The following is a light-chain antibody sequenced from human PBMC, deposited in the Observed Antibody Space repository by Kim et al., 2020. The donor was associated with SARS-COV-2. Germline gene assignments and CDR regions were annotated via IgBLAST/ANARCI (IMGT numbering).Light chain of an antibody. J-gene: IGKJ2*01. V-gene: IGKV3D-7*01. CDR2: GAS. Sequence: PGERVTLSCRASQSVSSSYLTWYQQKPGQAPRLLIYGASTRATGIPARFSGSGSGTDFTLTISSLQPEDFAVYYCQQYYNLLYTFGQGTKLEI. CDR1: QSVSSSY. CDR3: QQYYNLLYT.